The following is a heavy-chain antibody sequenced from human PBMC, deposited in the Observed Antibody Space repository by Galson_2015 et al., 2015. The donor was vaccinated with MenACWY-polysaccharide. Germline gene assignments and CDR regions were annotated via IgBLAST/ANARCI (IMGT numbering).Heavy chain of an antibody. V-gene: IGHV3-15*01. CDR3: TTTSGRIAAAYVNWYFDL. Sequence: SLRLSCAASRFTFSNAWMSWVRQAPGKGLEWVGRIKSKTDGGTTDYAAPVKGRFTISRDDSKNTLYLQMNSLKTEDTAVYYCTTTSGRIAAAYVNWYFDLWGRGTLVTVSS. CDR2: IKSKTDGGTT. D-gene: IGHD6-13*01. J-gene: IGHJ2*01. CDR1: RFTFSNAW.